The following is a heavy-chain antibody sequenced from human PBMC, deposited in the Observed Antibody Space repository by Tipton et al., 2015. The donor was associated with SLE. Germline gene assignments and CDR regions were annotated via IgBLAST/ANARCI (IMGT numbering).Heavy chain of an antibody. D-gene: IGHD2-2*01. CDR3: VRVIVPASRGAFDI. CDR2: IFYTGTT. V-gene: IGHV4-39*01. Sequence: LRLSCTVSGGSIRSSSSFWDWIRQPPGKGLEWMGSIFYTGTTYYNPSLKSRLTISVDSSKNQFSLKLSSVTATDTALYYCVRVIVPASRGAFDIWGQGTMVTVSS. CDR1: GGSIRSSSSF. J-gene: IGHJ3*02.